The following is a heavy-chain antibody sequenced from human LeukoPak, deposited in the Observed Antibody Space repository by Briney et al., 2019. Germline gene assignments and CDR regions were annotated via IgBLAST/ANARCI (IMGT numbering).Heavy chain of an antibody. Sequence: GASVKVSCKASGYSFTSYGISWVRQAPGQGLEWMGWISPYNGNTNYAQKLQGRVTMTTDTSTSTAYMELRSLRSDDTAVYYCARIRYPGYSYGYPYYMDVWGKGTTVTVSS. CDR2: ISPYNGNT. V-gene: IGHV1-18*01. CDR3: ARIRYPGYSYGYPYYMDV. D-gene: IGHD5-18*01. J-gene: IGHJ6*03. CDR1: GYSFTSYG.